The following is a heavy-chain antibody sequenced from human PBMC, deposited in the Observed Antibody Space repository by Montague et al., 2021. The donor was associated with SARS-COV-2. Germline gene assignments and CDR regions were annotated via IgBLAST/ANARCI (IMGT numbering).Heavy chain of an antibody. Sequence: TLSLTCTVSGGSVTSTTYYWSWFRQRPGRGLEWVGFIYSSGSTAYSPSLENRLTMSIDTSKNQFSPRLTSATAADTAVYYCAKGSGYPWGRGTRVAVSS. CDR2: IYSSGST. J-gene: IGHJ2*01. CDR3: AKGSGYP. CDR1: GGSVTSTTYY. D-gene: IGHD6-25*01. V-gene: IGHV4-31*03.